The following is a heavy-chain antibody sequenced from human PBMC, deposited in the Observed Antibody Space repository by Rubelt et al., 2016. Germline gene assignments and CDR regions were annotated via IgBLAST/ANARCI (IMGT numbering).Heavy chain of an antibody. D-gene: IGHD3-22*01. CDR1: GYTFTGYY. CDR3: ARVGIGGHSSGYLFDY. V-gene: IGHV1-2*02. CDR2: INPNSGGK. J-gene: IGHJ4*02. Sequence: QVQLVQPGAEVKKPGASVKVSCKASGYTFTGYYMHWVRQAPGQGLGWVGWINPNSGGKNYAQTVQGAFAMARETSCGTAYSERSRLMSDDTAVYYCARVGIGGHSSGYLFDYWGQGTLVTVSS.